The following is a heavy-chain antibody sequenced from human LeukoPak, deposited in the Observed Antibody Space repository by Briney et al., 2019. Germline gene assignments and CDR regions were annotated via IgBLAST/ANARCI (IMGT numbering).Heavy chain of an antibody. D-gene: IGHD6-13*01. CDR2: INAGNGNT. J-gene: IGHJ4*02. V-gene: IGHV1-3*01. CDR1: GYTFTSYA. Sequence: GASVRVSCKASGYTFTSYAMHWVRQAPGQRLEWMGWINAGNGNTKYSQKFQGRVTITRDTSASTAYMELSNLRSEDTAVYYCAREGGSSSFDYWGQGTLVTVSS. CDR3: AREGGSSSFDY.